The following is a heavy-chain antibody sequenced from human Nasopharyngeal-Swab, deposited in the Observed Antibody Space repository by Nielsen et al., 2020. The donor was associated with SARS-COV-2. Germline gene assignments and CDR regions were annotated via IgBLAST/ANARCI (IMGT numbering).Heavy chain of an antibody. CDR1: GYTFTSYY. V-gene: IGHV1-46*01. J-gene: IGHJ5*02. D-gene: IGHD2-2*01. CDR3: AREDIGVVPVAMGYNWFDP. CDR2: INPNAGST. Sequence: ASVKVSCKASGYTFTSYYIHWVRQAPGQGLEWMGIINPNAGSTSYAQKFQGRVTMTRDPSTSTVSMELSSLRSEDTAVYYCAREDIGVVPVAMGYNWFDPWGQGTLVTVSS.